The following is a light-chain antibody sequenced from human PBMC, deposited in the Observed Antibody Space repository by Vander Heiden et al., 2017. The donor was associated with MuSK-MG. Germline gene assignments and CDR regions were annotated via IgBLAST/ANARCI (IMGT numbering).Light chain of an antibody. V-gene: IGKV1-33*01. J-gene: IGKJ5*01. Sequence: DIQLTPSPSFLSASVGDRVTITCQASQDISNYLNWYQHKPGKAPKLLIYDASNLEGGVPSRFSGSGSGTDFTFTISSLQPEDIATYYCQQYHHLPPITFGQGTRLDIK. CDR1: QDISNY. CDR2: DAS. CDR3: QQYHHLPPIT.